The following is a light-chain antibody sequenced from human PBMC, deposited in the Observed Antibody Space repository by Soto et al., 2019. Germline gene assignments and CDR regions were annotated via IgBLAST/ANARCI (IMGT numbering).Light chain of an antibody. Sequence: SYELTQALSVSMALGQTARITCGGNNIGSKNVHWYQQKPGQAPVLVIYRDSKRPSGIPERFSGSNSGNTATLTISRAQAGDEADYYCQVWDSSTGVFGGGTKLTVL. CDR1: NIGSKN. CDR3: QVWDSSTGV. CDR2: RDS. J-gene: IGLJ3*02. V-gene: IGLV3-9*01.